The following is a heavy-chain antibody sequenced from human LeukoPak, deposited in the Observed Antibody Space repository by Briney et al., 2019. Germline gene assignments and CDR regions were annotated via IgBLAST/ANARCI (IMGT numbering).Heavy chain of an antibody. CDR2: IIPIFGTA. D-gene: IGHD2-2*01. CDR3: ARALVVPAAMVY. CDR1: X. Sequence: XIXXVRQAPGQGLEWMGGIIPIFGTANYAQKFQGRVTITADKSTSTAYMELSSLRSEDTAVYYCARALVVPAAMVYWGQGTLVTVSS. J-gene: IGHJ4*02. V-gene: IGHV1-69*06.